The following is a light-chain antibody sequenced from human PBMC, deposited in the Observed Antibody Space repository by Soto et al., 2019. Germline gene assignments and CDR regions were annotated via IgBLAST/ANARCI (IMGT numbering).Light chain of an antibody. V-gene: IGLV1-40*01. J-gene: IGLJ2*01. Sequence: QSVLTQPPSVSWAPGQRVTISCTGSSSNIGAGYDVHWYQQLPGTAPKLLIYGNSNRPSGVPDRFSGSKSGTSASLAITGLQAEDEADYYYQSYDSSLSVVFGGGTKLTVL. CDR2: GNS. CDR1: SSNIGAGYD. CDR3: QSYDSSLSVV.